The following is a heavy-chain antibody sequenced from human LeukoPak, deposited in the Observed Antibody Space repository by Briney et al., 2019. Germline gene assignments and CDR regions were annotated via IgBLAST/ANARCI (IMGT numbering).Heavy chain of an antibody. D-gene: IGHD3-22*01. CDR2: ISSRGSTI. Sequence: GGSLRLSCAASGFTFSDYYMSWIRQAPGKGLEWVSYISSRGSTIYYADSVKGRFTISRDNAKNSLYLQMNSLRAEDTAVYYCARLYYYDSSGYYNDYWGQGTLVTVSS. V-gene: IGHV3-11*01. CDR1: GFTFSDYY. CDR3: ARLYYYDSSGYYNDY. J-gene: IGHJ4*02.